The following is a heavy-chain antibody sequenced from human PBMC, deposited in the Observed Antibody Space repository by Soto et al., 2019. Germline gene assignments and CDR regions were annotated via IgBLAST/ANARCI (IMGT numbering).Heavy chain of an antibody. J-gene: IGHJ4*02. D-gene: IGHD6-13*01. CDR1: GFTFSTHA. CDR2: VSFDGSNT. Sequence: QVQLVESGGGVVQPGRSLRLSCAASGFTFSTHAMHWVRQAPGKGLECVAIVSFDGSNTYYADSVKGRFTISRDNSKNTLYLQMSGLTPGDTAFYYFARDQSGITTAGGGRIDHWGQGTLVTVSS. CDR3: ARDQSGITTAGGGRIDH. V-gene: IGHV3-30-3*01.